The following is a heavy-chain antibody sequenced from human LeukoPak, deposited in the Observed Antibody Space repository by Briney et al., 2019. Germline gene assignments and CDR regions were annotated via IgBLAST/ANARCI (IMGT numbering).Heavy chain of an antibody. J-gene: IGHJ1*01. CDR2: VNTEGSVT. V-gene: IGHV3-74*01. CDR1: GFTFSSYW. D-gene: IGHD3-22*01. Sequence: GGSLRLSCAASGFTFSSYWMHWLRQAPGEGLLWVSCVNTEGSVTRYADSVKGRFTISRDNAKNTLYLQMNSLRAEDTAVYYCVCYDNAAEYFHYWGQGTLVTVSS. CDR3: VCYDNAAEYFHY.